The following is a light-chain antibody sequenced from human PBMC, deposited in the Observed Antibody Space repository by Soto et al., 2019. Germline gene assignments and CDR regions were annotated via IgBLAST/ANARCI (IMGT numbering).Light chain of an antibody. CDR1: SSDIGNYNY. J-gene: IGLJ2*01. V-gene: IGLV2-8*01. CDR3: SSYAGSNNLL. CDR2: EVT. Sequence: QSVLTQPPSASGSPGQSVTISCTGTSSDIGNYNYVSWYQHHPGKAPKLLIYEVTKRPSGVPDRFSGSKSGNMASLTVSGLQAEDEADYFCSSYAGSNNLLFGGGTKVTVL.